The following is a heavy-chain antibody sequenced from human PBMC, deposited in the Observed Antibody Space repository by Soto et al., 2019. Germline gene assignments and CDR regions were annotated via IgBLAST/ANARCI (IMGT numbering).Heavy chain of an antibody. J-gene: IGHJ4*02. V-gene: IGHV4-34*01. D-gene: IGHD3-3*01. CDR1: GGSFSGYY. CDR2: INHSGST. Sequence: SETLSLTCAVYGGSFSGYYWSWIRQPPGKGLEWIGEINHSGSTNYNPSLKSRVTISVDTSKNQFSLKLSSVTAADTAVYYCARGNPMYYYFWSGYYLDYWGQGTLVTVS. CDR3: ARGNPMYYYFWSGYYLDY.